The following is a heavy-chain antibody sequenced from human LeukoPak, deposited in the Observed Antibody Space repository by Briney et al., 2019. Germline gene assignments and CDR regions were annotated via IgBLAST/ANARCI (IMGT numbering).Heavy chain of an antibody. CDR2: INPNSGGT. V-gene: IGHV1-2*02. CDR1: GYTFTGYY. CDR3: ARERPYSSSSGFPFDY. D-gene: IGHD6-6*01. Sequence: GASVKVSCKASGYTFTGYYMHWVRQAPGQGLEWMGWINPNSGGTNYAQKFQGRVTMTRDTSISTAYMELSRLRSDDTAAYYCARERPYSSSSGFPFDYWGQGTLVTVSS. J-gene: IGHJ4*02.